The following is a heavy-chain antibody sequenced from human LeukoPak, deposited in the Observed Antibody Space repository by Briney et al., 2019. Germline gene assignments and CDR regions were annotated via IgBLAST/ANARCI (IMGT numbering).Heavy chain of an antibody. CDR3: TRERVRDYYDSSGYLDY. Sequence: PGGSLRLSCVASGFTVSSNFMSWVRQAPGKGLEWVSVIYSGGSTYFADSVKGRFTLSRDNPKNTVYLQMNRLRAEDTAVDYCTRERVRDYYDSSGYLDYWGHGTLVTASS. CDR1: GFTVSSNF. CDR2: IYSGGST. J-gene: IGHJ4*01. D-gene: IGHD3-22*01. V-gene: IGHV3-53*01.